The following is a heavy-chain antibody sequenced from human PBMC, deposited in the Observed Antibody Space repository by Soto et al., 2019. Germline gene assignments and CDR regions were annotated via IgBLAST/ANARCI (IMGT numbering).Heavy chain of an antibody. CDR1: GFTFSKYC. Sequence: LRLSCAASGFTFSKYCIHWVRLAPGKGLEWVAVISYDGSYKFYADSVKGRFTISRDNSNNTLSLQMNSLREEDTAIYFCAKDRVIVPSSYYYGMDVWGQGTTVTSP. V-gene: IGHV3-30*18. J-gene: IGHJ6*02. CDR2: ISYDGSYK. D-gene: IGHD2-21*01. CDR3: AKDRVIVPSSYYYGMDV.